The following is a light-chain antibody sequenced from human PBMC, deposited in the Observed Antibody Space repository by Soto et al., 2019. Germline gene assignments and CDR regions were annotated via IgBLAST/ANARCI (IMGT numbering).Light chain of an antibody. V-gene: IGKV3-15*01. CDR3: QEYNKWPPYT. J-gene: IGKJ2*01. Sequence: EIVMTQSPANLSVSPGERATLSCRASQSVSSNLAWYQQKPGQGPRLLIYGASTRATGIPARFSGSGSGTDFTLTFSGLQSEDFAVYYCQEYNKWPPYTFGQGTKVEIK. CDR2: GAS. CDR1: QSVSSN.